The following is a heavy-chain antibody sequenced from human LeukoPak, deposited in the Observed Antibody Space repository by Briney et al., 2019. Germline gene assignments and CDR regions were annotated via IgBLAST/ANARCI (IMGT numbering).Heavy chain of an antibody. J-gene: IGHJ4*02. D-gene: IGHD1-26*01. CDR3: AKDPEGLVSGIFDY. V-gene: IGHV3-23*01. Sequence: GGSLRLSCAASGFTFSGYAMSWVRQAPGKGLEWVSAISGSGGSTYYADSVKGRFTISRDNSKNTLYLQMNSLRAEDTAVYYCAKDPEGLVSGIFDYWGQGTLVTVSS. CDR1: GFTFSGYA. CDR2: ISGSGGST.